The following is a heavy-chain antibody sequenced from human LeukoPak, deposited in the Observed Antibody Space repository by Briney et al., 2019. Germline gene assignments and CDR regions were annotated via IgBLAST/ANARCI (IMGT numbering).Heavy chain of an antibody. Sequence: GQCMRLACAASAFTLRSYAMHWDRQVPGKGLEWEAVISDDGSRKHYADFLEGRFTISRDNSKNTVSLQMSSLTSEDTAVYSCVREQPGDGWSGFDYWGQGTLVTVSS. V-gene: IGHV3-30*15. J-gene: IGHJ4*02. CDR2: ISDDGSRK. CDR1: AFTLRSYA. D-gene: IGHD6-19*01. CDR3: VREQPGDGWSGFDY.